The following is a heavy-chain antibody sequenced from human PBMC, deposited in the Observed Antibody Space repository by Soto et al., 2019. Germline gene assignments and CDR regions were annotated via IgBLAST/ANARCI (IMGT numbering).Heavy chain of an antibody. D-gene: IGHD3-22*01. CDR3: ARVGPDLYYESSGYYSPLDY. CDR1: GDTFSSYA. J-gene: IGHJ4*02. Sequence: QVQLVQSGAEVKKPGSSVKVSCKASGDTFSSYAINWVRQAPGQGLEWMGGIIPMFGTANYAQKFKGRVTITAGESTSTVYMELSRLRSEDTALYYCARVGPDLYYESSGYYSPLDYWGQGTLVTVSS. CDR2: IIPMFGTA. V-gene: IGHV1-69*01.